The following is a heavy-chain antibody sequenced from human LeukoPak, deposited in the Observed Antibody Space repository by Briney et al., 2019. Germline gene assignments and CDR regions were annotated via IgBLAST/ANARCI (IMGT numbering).Heavy chain of an antibody. CDR3: ARGNSVGDIAWWFDP. V-gene: IGHV1-46*01. D-gene: IGHD3-16*02. J-gene: IGHJ5*02. CDR1: GYSFTSHY. Sequence: ASVKVSCKASGYSFTSHYMHWVRQAPGQGLEWLGLINPSGSSTLYAQKFQGRVAMARDMSTTTDYMELSSLRSEDTAVYHCARGNSVGDIAWWFDPWGQRTLVTVSS. CDR2: INPSGSST.